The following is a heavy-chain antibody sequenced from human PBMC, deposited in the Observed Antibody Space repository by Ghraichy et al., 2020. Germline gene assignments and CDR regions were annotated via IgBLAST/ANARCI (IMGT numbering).Heavy chain of an antibody. V-gene: IGHV3-53*01. J-gene: IGHJ4*02. CDR2: IYSGGST. D-gene: IGHD3-22*01. CDR3: ARSLGPDYYDSSGYYWYYFDY. Sequence: GGSLRLSCAASGFTVSSNYMSWVRQAPGKGLEWVSVIYSGGSTYYADSVKGRFTISRDNSKNTLYLQMNSLRAEDTAVYYCARSLGPDYYDSSGYYWYYFDYWGQGTLVTVSS. CDR1: GFTVSSNY.